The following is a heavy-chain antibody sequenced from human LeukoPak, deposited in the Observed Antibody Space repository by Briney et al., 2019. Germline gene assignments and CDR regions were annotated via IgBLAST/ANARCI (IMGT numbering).Heavy chain of an antibody. J-gene: IGHJ3*02. CDR3: ARQTDYYDSSGYYIDAFDI. CDR2: IYYSGRT. CDR1: GGSISSSSYY. V-gene: IGHV4-39*01. Sequence: PSETLSLTCTVSGGSISSSSYYWGWIRQPPGKGLEWIGRIYYSGRTYYNPSLKSRVTISVDTYKNQFSLKLSSVTAADAAVYYCARQTDYYDSSGYYIDAFDIWGQGTMVTVSS. D-gene: IGHD3-22*01.